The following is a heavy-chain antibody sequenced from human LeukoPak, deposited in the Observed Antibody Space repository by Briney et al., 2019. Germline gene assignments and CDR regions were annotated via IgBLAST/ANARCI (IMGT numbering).Heavy chain of an antibody. D-gene: IGHD6-19*01. Sequence: GRSLRLSCAASGFTFDDYAMHWVRQAPGKGLEWVSGISWNSGSIGYADSVKGRFTISRDNAKNSLYLQMNSLRAEDMALYYCARYAVAGEFGYWGQGTLVTVSS. CDR2: ISWNSGSI. J-gene: IGHJ4*02. V-gene: IGHV3-9*03. CDR1: GFTFDDYA. CDR3: ARYAVAGEFGY.